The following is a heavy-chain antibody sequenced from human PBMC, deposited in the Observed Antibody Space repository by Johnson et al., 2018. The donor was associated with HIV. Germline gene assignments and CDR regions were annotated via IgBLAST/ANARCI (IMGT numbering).Heavy chain of an antibody. CDR2: IPYDGYNK. CDR1: GFTFSSYA. CDR3: AREEGIQLWPRGAFDI. V-gene: IGHV3-30*14. Sequence: QVQLVESGGGVVQPGRSLRLSCAASGFTFSSYAMHWVRQAPGKGLEWVAVIPYDGYNKYYADSVKGRFTISRDNSKNTLYLQMNSLRAEDTAVYYCAREEGIQLWPRGAFDIWGQGTMVTVSS. D-gene: IGHD5-18*01. J-gene: IGHJ3*02.